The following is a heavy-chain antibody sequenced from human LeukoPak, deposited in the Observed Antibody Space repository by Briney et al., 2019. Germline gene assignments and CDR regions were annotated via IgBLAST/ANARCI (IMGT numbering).Heavy chain of an antibody. CDR1: GFTFGDYA. V-gene: IGHV3-49*03. D-gene: IGHD6-19*01. J-gene: IGHJ4*02. Sequence: PVGSLRLSCTASGFTFGDYAISWFRQAPGKGLEWVGFIRSKTYGGTPEYAASLKGRFTISRDDSKNIAYLQMNSLKTEDTAVYYCTRARGSGWYVGYWGQGTLVTVSS. CDR3: TRARGSGWYVGY. CDR2: IRSKTYGGTP.